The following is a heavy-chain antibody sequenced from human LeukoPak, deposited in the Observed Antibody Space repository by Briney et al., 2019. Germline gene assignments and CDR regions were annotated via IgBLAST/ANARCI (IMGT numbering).Heavy chain of an antibody. J-gene: IGHJ4*02. V-gene: IGHV1-2*02. CDR3: ARDFKRWLQLLDY. D-gene: IGHD5-24*01. Sequence: GASVKVSCQASGYTFTGYYMHWVRQAPGQGLEWMGLISPNSGDTNYAQKFQGRVTMTRDTSNSTAYMEVSRLRSDDTAVYYCARDFKRWLQLLDYWGQGTLVTVSS. CDR2: ISPNSGDT. CDR1: GYTFTGYY.